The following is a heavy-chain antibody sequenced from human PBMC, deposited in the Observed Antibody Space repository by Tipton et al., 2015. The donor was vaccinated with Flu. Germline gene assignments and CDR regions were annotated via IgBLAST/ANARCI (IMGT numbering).Heavy chain of an antibody. Sequence: SLRLSCTASGFIISGYWMSWVRQAPGKGLEWVAHIKKDGSEKYYVDSVKGRFTISRDNAENSLFLQMNSLRAEDTAVYYCVSWSHPNYWGQGTLVTVSS. J-gene: IGHJ4*02. CDR2: IKKDGSEK. CDR1: GFIISGYW. V-gene: IGHV3-7*03. CDR3: VSWSHPNY.